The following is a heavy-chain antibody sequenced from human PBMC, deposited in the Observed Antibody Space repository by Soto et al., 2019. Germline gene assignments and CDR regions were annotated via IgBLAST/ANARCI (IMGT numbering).Heavy chain of an antibody. CDR1: GYTFTTYA. V-gene: IGHV1-3*01. Sequence: ASVEVSCTASGYTFTTYARHWVRQAPGQRLEWMGWINPGNGDTKYSQRFQGRVTITRDTSATTAYMELSSLGSEDTALYYCARGYCSGGRCSHFDYWGQGAQVTVSS. CDR2: INPGNGDT. CDR3: ARGYCSGGRCSHFDY. J-gene: IGHJ4*02. D-gene: IGHD2-15*01.